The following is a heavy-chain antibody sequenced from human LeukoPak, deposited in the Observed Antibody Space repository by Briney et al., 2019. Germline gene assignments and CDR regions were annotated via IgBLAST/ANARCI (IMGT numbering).Heavy chain of an antibody. CDR3: ARRQGPDWYFDL. CDR1: GGSISSGDYY. V-gene: IGHV4-30-4*01. J-gene: IGHJ2*01. CDR2: IFYSGITY. Sequence: SETPSLTCTVSGGSISSGDYYWSWIRQPPGKGLEWIGYIFYSGITYYYSPSLKSRITISVDTSKNQFSLKLGSVTAADTAVYYCARRQGPDWYFDLWGRGTLVTASS.